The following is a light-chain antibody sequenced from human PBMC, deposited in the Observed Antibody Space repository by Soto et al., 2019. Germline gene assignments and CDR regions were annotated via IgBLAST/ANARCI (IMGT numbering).Light chain of an antibody. V-gene: IGKV1-5*03. J-gene: IGKJ3*01. CDR1: QSIRSW. CDR2: KAS. Sequence: DIQMTQSPSMVSASVGDRVTITCRASQSIRSWLAWYQVKPGKAPKLLIYKASTLDSGVPSRFSGSGSGTYFTLTISDLQPDDVATYYCQQYDTHSVTFGPGTKVEIK. CDR3: QQYDTHSVT.